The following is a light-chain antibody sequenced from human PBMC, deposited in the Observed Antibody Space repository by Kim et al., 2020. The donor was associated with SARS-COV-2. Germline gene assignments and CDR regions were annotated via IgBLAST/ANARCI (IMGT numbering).Light chain of an antibody. CDR1: QNINSDY. CDR3: QQYGGSPRT. Sequence: EIVLTQSPGTLSLSPGERATLSCRASQNINSDYLAWYQQKIGQPPRLLIYGASSRATGIPDRFSGSGSGTDFTLTISRLQPEDFVVYYCQQYGGSPRTFGQGTKVDIK. CDR2: GAS. V-gene: IGKV3-20*01. J-gene: IGKJ1*01.